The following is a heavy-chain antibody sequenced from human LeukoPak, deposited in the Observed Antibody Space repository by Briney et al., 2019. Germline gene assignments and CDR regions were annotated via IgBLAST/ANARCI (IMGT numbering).Heavy chain of an antibody. Sequence: SGVSLRLSCAASGFTFSSYGMHWVRQAPGKGLEWVAFIRYDGSNKYYADSVKGRFTISRDNSKNTLYLQMNSLRAEDTAVYYCARATVTTTGWFDPWGQGTLVTVSS. J-gene: IGHJ5*02. CDR2: IRYDGSNK. CDR1: GFTFSSYG. D-gene: IGHD4-11*01. V-gene: IGHV3-30*02. CDR3: ARATVTTTGWFDP.